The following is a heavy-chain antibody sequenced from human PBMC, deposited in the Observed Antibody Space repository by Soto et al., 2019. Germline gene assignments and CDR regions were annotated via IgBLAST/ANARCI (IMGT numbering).Heavy chain of an antibody. CDR2: INQDGSEK. CDR3: ASAASDKDFLTGYYLVYYMDV. D-gene: IGHD3-9*01. J-gene: IGHJ6*03. CDR1: GFTFSSYW. Sequence: EVQLVESGGGLVQPGGSLRLSCAASGFTFSSYWMTWVRQAPGKGLEWLANINQDGSEKHSVDSVNGRFIIYRDNAKSSLYLQMIRLRGEDTAVYYCASAASDKDFLTGYYLVYYMDVWGKGTSVTVSS. V-gene: IGHV3-7*01.